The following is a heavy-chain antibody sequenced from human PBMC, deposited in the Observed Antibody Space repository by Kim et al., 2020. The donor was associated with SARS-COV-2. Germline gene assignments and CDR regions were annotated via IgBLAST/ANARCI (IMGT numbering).Heavy chain of an antibody. CDR3: ARGGIRYFDWLLRSVEVSWFDP. CDR2: IYSGGST. D-gene: IGHD3-9*01. V-gene: IGHV3-66*02. CDR1: GFTVSSNY. Sequence: GGSLRLSCAASGFTVSSNYMSWVRQAPGKGLEWVSVIYSGGSTYYADSVKGRFTISRDNSKNTLYLQMNSLRAEDTAVYYCARGGIRYFDWLLRSVEVSWFDPWGQGTLVTVSS. J-gene: IGHJ5*02.